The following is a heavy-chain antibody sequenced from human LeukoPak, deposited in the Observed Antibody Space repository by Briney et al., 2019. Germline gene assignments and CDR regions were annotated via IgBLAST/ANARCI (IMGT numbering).Heavy chain of an antibody. CDR2: FDPEDGET. CDR1: GYTLTELS. J-gene: IGHJ6*02. CDR3: ATDSVTARHYYYYYGMDV. D-gene: IGHD2-21*02. Sequence: ASVKVSCKVSGYTLTELSMHWVRQAPGKGLEWMGGFDPEDGETIYAQKFQGRVTMTEDTSTDTAYMKLSSLRSEDTAVYYCATDSVTARHYYYYYGMDVWGQGTTVTVSS. V-gene: IGHV1-24*01.